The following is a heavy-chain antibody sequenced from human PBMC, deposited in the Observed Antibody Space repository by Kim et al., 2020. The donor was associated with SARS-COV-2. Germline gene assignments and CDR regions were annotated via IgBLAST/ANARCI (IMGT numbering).Heavy chain of an antibody. CDR2: INHSGST. D-gene: IGHD1-1*01. Sequence: SETLSLTCAVYGGSFSGYYWSWIRQPPGKGLEWIGEINHSGSTNYNPSLKSRVTISVDTSKNQFSLKLSSVTAADTAVYYCARGRNYYFDYWGQGTLVTVSS. CDR3: ARGRNYYFDY. J-gene: IGHJ4*02. CDR1: GGSFSGYY. V-gene: IGHV4-34*01.